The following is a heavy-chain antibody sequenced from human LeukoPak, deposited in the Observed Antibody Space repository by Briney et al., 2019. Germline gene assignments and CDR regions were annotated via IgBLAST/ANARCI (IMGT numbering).Heavy chain of an antibody. CDR1: GYTFTGYY. D-gene: IGHD6-13*01. Sequence: ASVKVSCKASGYTFTGYYMHWVRQAPGQGLEWMGWINPNSGGTNYAQKFQGRVTMTRDTSISTAYMELSRLRSDDTAVYYCAREGIAAAGRGWFDPWGQGTLVTVSS. CDR2: INPNSGGT. J-gene: IGHJ5*02. V-gene: IGHV1-2*02. CDR3: AREGIAAAGRGWFDP.